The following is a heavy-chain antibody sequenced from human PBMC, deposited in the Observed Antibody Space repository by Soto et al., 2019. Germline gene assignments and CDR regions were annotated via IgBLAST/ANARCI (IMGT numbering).Heavy chain of an antibody. CDR3: ARDHSLGGYSYGKFDC. Sequence: ASVKVSCKASGYTFTSYYMHWVRQAPGQGLEWMGIINPSGGSTSYAQKFQGRVTMTRDTSTSTVYMELNRLRAEDTAVYYCARDHSLGGYSYGKFDCWGQGTLVTVSS. J-gene: IGHJ4*02. V-gene: IGHV1-46*01. D-gene: IGHD5-18*01. CDR1: GYTFTSYY. CDR2: INPSGGST.